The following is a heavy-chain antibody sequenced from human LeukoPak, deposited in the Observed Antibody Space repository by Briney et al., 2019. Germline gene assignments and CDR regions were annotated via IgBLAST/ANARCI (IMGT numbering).Heavy chain of an antibody. CDR2: INWNGGST. CDR3: ARDRIDSSGYYYFFDY. V-gene: IGHV3-20*04. Sequence: GGSLRLSCAASGFTFDDYGMSWVRQAPGKGLEWVSGINWNGGSTGYADSVKGRFTIPGDNAKNSLYLQMNSLRAEDTALYYCARDRIDSSGYYYFFDYWGQGTLVTVSS. J-gene: IGHJ4*02. D-gene: IGHD3-22*01. CDR1: GFTFDDYG.